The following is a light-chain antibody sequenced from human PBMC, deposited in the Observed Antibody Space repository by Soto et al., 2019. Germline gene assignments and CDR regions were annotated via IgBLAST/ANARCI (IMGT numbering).Light chain of an antibody. V-gene: IGKV2-28*01. CDR2: WGS. Sequence: IVMTQSPLSLPVTPGEPASMSCRSSQSLLHSSGNNYLDWYVQKPGQSPQLLIYWGSSRASGVPDRFSGSGSGTDFTLKISRVEAEDVGIYYCMQGQQTPITVGQGTRLEIK. J-gene: IGKJ5*01. CDR3: MQGQQTPIT. CDR1: QSLLHSSGNNY.